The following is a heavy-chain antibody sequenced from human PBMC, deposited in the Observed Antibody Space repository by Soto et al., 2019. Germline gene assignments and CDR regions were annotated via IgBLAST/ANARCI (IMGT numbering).Heavy chain of an antibody. V-gene: IGHV3-30*18. CDR2: ISYDGSTK. J-gene: IGHJ5*01. CDR1: GFTFRSFA. D-gene: IGHD1-20*01. CDR3: AKVIRGTGISPLDS. Sequence: RGSLRLSCAASGFTFRSFAMHWVRQAPGKGLEWVAVISYDGSTKFYGDSVKGRVTVSRDNSKNILYLQMTSLRTEDTAVYYCAKVIRGTGISPLDSWCQGTLVTVSS.